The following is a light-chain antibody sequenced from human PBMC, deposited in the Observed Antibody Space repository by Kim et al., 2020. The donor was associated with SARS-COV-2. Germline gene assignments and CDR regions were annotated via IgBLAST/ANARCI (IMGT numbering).Light chain of an antibody. CDR2: TND. CDR3: AAWDDSLNGYV. CDR1: RSNIGSHT. J-gene: IGLJ1*01. V-gene: IGLV1-44*01. Sequence: QSVLTQPPSASGTPGQRVTISCSGSRSNIGSHTVNWFQHLPGTAPNLLIYTNDQRPSGVPDRFSGSKSGTSASLAISGLQSEDEADYYCAAWDDSLNGYVFGTGTKVTVL.